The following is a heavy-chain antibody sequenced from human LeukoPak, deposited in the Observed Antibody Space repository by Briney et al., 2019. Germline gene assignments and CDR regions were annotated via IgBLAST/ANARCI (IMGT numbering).Heavy chain of an antibody. CDR1: GGSFSGYY. V-gene: IGHV4-34*01. D-gene: IGHD5-24*01. CDR2: INHSGST. CDR3: ARGGWLQLTFDY. Sequence: SETLSLTCAVYGGSFSGYYWSWIRQPPGKGLEWIGEINHSGSTNYNPSLKSRVTISVDTSKDQFSLELSSVTAADTAVYYCARGGWLQLTFDYWGQGTLVTVSS. J-gene: IGHJ4*02.